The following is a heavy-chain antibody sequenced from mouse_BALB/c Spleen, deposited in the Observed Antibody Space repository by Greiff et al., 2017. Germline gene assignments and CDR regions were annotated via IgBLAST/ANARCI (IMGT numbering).Heavy chain of an antibody. CDR2: IWSGGST. CDR1: GFSLTSYG. Sequence: QVQLQESGPGLVQPSQSLSITCTVSGFSLTSYGVHWVRQSPGKGLEWLGVIWSGGSTDYNAAFISRLSISKDNSKSQVFFKMNSLQANDTAIYYCARSIYYGYGGWFAYWGQGTLVTVSA. CDR3: ARSIYYGYGGWFAY. D-gene: IGHD2-2*01. V-gene: IGHV2-2*02. J-gene: IGHJ3*01.